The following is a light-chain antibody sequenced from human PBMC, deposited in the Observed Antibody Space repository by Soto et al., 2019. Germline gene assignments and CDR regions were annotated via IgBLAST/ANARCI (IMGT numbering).Light chain of an antibody. J-gene: IGKJ4*01. Sequence: EIVLTQSPATLSLSPGERATLSCRASQNINIHLAWYQQKPGQAPRLLIYAASNRAAGIPARFSGSGSGTDFTLTISSLEPEDFAVYYCHQRSNWPLTFGGGTKVEIK. CDR3: HQRSNWPLT. CDR1: QNINIH. CDR2: AAS. V-gene: IGKV3-11*01.